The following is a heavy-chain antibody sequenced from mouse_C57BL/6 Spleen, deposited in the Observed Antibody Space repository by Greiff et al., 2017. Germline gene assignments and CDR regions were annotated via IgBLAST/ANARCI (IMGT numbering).Heavy chain of an antibody. CDR3: TRELRNY. J-gene: IGHJ2*01. V-gene: IGHV1-15*01. CDR1: GYTFTDYE. D-gene: IGHD1-1*01. Sequence: QVQLQQSGAELLRPGASVTLSCKASGYTFTDYEMHWVKQTPVHGLEWIGAIGPETGGTAYTQKFKGKAILTADKSSSTAYMELRSLTSEDSAVYYCTRELRNYWGQGTTVTVSS. CDR2: IGPETGGT.